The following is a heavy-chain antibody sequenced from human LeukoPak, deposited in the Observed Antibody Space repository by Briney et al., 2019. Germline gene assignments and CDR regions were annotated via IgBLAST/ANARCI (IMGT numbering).Heavy chain of an antibody. Sequence: PGGSLRLACAASGFTVSSNYMSWVRQAPGKGLEWVSVIYSGGSTYYADSVKGRFTISGDNSKNTLYLQMNSLRAEDTAVYYCAREGVVATLDYWGQGTLVTVSS. V-gene: IGHV3-53*01. J-gene: IGHJ4*02. CDR2: IYSGGST. CDR1: GFTVSSNY. D-gene: IGHD5-12*01. CDR3: AREGVVATLDY.